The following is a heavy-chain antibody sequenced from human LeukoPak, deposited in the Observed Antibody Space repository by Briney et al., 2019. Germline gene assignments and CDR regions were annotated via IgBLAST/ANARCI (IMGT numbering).Heavy chain of an antibody. J-gene: IGHJ4*02. Sequence: SVKVSCKASGGTFSSYAISWVRQAPGQGLEWMGGIIPIFGTANYAQKFQGRVTITADKSTSTAYMELSSLRSEDTAVYYCGRVPIVATITYFDYWGQGTLVTVSS. CDR1: GGTFSSYA. CDR2: IIPIFGTA. D-gene: IGHD5-12*01. V-gene: IGHV1-69*06. CDR3: GRVPIVATITYFDY.